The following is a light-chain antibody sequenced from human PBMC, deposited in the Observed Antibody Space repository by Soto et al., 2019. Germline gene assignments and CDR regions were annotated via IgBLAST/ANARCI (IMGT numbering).Light chain of an antibody. CDR1: QTVTSSY. CDR3: QQYGSSPLT. J-gene: IGKJ4*01. V-gene: IGKV3-20*01. CDR2: GGS. Sequence: EIVLTQSPGTLSLSPGERATLSCRASQTVTSSYLAWYQQKPGQAPRLLVFGGSSRATGISDRFRGVGSGTSFTLTISRLVPEDSAVYYCQQYGSSPLTSGGGTKVEI.